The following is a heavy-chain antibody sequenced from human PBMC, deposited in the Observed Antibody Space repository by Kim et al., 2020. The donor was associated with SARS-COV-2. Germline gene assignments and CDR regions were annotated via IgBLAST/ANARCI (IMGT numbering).Heavy chain of an antibody. V-gene: IGHV1-2*06. CDR1: GYTFTGYY. CDR3: ARGDYYGSGNLYYFDY. CDR2: INPNSGAT. J-gene: IGHJ4*02. D-gene: IGHD3-10*01. Sequence: ASVKVSCKASGYTFTGYYIYWVRQAPGQGLEWMGRINPNSGATESAQKFQGRVTMTRDTSISTAYLELSSLRSDDMAVYSCARGDYYGSGNLYYFDYWGQGTLVTVSS.